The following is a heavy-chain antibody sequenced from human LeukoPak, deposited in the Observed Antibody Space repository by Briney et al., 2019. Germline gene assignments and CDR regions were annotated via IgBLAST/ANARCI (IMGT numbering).Heavy chain of an antibody. Sequence: SVKVSCKASGGTFSSYATSWVRQAPGQGLEWMGRIIPILGIANYAQKFQGRVTITADKSTSTAYMELSSLRFEDTAVYYCASSYSSSWPYYFDYWGQGTLVTVSS. CDR1: GGTFSSYA. CDR2: IIPILGIA. D-gene: IGHD6-13*01. CDR3: ASSYSSSWPYYFDY. V-gene: IGHV1-69*04. J-gene: IGHJ4*02.